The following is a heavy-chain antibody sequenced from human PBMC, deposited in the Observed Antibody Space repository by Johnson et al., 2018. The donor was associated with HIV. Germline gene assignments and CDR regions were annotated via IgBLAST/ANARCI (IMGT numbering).Heavy chain of an antibody. D-gene: IGHD6-13*01. CDR1: GFTFDDYA. V-gene: IGHV3-9*01. J-gene: IGHJ3*02. Sequence: VQLVESGGGLVQPGRSLRLSCAASGFTFDDYAMHWVRQAPGKGLEWVSGISWNSGSIGYADSVKGRFTISRDNAKNSLYLQMNSLRAEDTALYYCAKDRKGSSSWLRSGVAFDSWGQGTMVTVSS. CDR3: AKDRKGSSSWLRSGVAFDS. CDR2: ISWNSGSI.